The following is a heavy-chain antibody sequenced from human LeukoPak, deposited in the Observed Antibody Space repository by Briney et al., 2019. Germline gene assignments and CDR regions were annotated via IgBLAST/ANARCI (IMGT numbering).Heavy chain of an antibody. V-gene: IGHV1-46*01. CDR2: INPSGGST. CDR1: GYTFTSYY. Sequence: ASVKVSCKASGYTFTSYYMHWVRQAPGQGLEWMGIINPSGGSTSYAQKFQGRVTMTRDTSTSTVYMELSSLRSEDTAVYCCARDSSGAAAGTGGFDYWGQGTLVTVSS. J-gene: IGHJ4*02. CDR3: ARDSSGAAAGTGGFDY. D-gene: IGHD6-13*01.